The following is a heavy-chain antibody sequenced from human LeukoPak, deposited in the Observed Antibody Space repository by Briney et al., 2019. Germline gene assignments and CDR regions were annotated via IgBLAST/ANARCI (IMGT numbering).Heavy chain of an antibody. Sequence: PSETLSLTCAVYGGSFSGYYWSWIRQPPGKGLEWIGEINHSGSTNYNPSLKSRVTISVDTSKNQFSLKLSSVTAADTAVYYCARGMKNRGSAYGSGSYSGTYLDYWGQGTLVTVSS. CDR2: INHSGST. V-gene: IGHV4-34*01. CDR3: ARGMKNRGSAYGSGSYSGTYLDY. CDR1: GGSFSGYY. J-gene: IGHJ4*02. D-gene: IGHD3-10*01.